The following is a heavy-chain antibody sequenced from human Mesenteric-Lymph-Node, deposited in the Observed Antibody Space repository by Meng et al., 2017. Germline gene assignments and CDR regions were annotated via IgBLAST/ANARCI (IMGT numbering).Heavy chain of an antibody. V-gene: IGHV4-38-2*01. CDR1: GYSISSGYY. D-gene: IGHD3-3*01. CDR2: IYHSGST. Sequence: GSLRLSCAVSGYSISSGYYWGWIRQPPGKGLEWIGSIYHSGSTYYNPSLKSRVTISVDTSKNQFSLKLSSVTAADTAVYYCARASIDPITIFGVPDWYFDLWGRGTLVTVSS. J-gene: IGHJ2*01. CDR3: ARASIDPITIFGVPDWYFDL.